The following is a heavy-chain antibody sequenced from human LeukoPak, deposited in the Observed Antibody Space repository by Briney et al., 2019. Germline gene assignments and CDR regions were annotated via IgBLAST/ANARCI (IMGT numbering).Heavy chain of an antibody. CDR2: ILTSGST. V-gene: IGHV4-4*07. Sequence: PSETLSLTCTVSGGSISSYYWSWIRQPAGKGLEWIGRILTSGSTNYNPSLRSQVTMSVDTSKNQFSLKLNSVTAADTAVYYCARYQRDAFDIWGQGTMVTVSS. D-gene: IGHD2-2*01. CDR1: GGSISSYY. CDR3: ARYQRDAFDI. J-gene: IGHJ3*02.